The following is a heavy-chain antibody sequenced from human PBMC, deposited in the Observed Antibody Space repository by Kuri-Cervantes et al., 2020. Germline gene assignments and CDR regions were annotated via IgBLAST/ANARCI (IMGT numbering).Heavy chain of an antibody. CDR3: ARAYLGLGKLDY. D-gene: IGHD7-27*01. V-gene: IGHV4-34*01. J-gene: IGHJ4*02. CDR2: INHSGST. CDR1: GGSFSGYY. Sequence: SETLSLTCAVYGGSFSGYYWSWIRQPPGKGLEWIGEINHSGSTNYNPSLKSRVTISVDTSKNQFSLKLSSVTAADTAVCYCARAYLGLGKLDYWGQGTLVTVSS.